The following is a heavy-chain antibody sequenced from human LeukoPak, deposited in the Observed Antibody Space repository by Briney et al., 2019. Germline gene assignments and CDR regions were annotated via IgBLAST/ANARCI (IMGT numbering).Heavy chain of an antibody. J-gene: IGHJ4*02. CDR2: IYYSGST. CDR1: GGSISSYY. V-gene: IGHV4-59*01. CDR3: ARVVYDSSGYYVNRFDY. Sequence: SETLSLTCTVSGGSISSYYWSWIRQPPGKGLEWIGYIYYSGSTNYNPSLKSRVTISVDTSKNQSSLKLSSVTAADTAVYYCARVVYDSSGYYVNRFDYWGQGTLVTVSS. D-gene: IGHD3-22*01.